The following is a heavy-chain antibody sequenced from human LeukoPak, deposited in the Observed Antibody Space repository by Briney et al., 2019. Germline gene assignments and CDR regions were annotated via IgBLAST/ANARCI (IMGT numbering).Heavy chain of an antibody. CDR2: IRYDGSNK. V-gene: IGHV3-30*02. CDR1: GFTFSSYG. J-gene: IGHJ4*02. D-gene: IGHD4-23*01. Sequence: GGSLRLSCAASGFTFSSYGMHWVRQAPGKGLEWVAFIRYDGSNKYYADSVKGRFTISRDNAKNSLYLQMNSLRAEDMAVYYCARGVTTVENWGQGTLVTVSS. CDR3: ARGVTTVEN.